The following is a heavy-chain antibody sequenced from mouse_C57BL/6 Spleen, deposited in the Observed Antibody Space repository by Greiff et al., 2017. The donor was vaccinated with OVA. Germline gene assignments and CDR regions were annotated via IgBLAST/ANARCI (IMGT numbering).Heavy chain of an antibody. CDR3: ARGYYYGSSRPAWFAD. Sequence: QVQLKQPGAELVMPGASVKLSCKASGYTFTSYWMHWVKQRPGQGLEWIGEIDPSDSYTNYNQKFKGKSTLTVDKSSSTAYMQLSSLTSEDSAVYYCARGYYYGSSRPAWFADWGQGTLVTVSA. D-gene: IGHD1-1*01. CDR1: GYTFTSYW. CDR2: IDPSDSYT. J-gene: IGHJ3*01. V-gene: IGHV1-69*01.